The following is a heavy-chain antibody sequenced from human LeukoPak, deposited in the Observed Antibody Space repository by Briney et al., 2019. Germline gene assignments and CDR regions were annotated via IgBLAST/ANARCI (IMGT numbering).Heavy chain of an antibody. Sequence: GGSLRLSCTASGFTFGDYAMSWFRQAPGKGLEWVGFIRSKAYGGTTEYAASVKGRFTISRDDSKSIAYLQMNSLKTEDTAVYYCTRRHDYGDYLYYYYGMDVWGQGTTFTVSS. V-gene: IGHV3-49*03. CDR1: GFTFGDYA. J-gene: IGHJ6*02. D-gene: IGHD4-17*01. CDR3: TRRHDYGDYLYYYYGMDV. CDR2: IRSKAYGGTT.